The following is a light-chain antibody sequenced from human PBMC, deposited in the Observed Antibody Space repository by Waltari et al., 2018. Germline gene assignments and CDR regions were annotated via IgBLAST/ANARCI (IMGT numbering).Light chain of an antibody. V-gene: IGLV2-8*01. CDR2: EVS. CDR1: SSDVGGYNY. CDR3: SSYAGSNNFVV. Sequence: QSALTQPPSASGSPGQSVTISCTGTSSDVGGYNYVSWYQQHPGKAPKLMSYEVSKRPSGVPDRFSGSKSGNTASLTVSGLQAEDEAGYYCSSYAGSNNFVVFGGGTKLTVL. J-gene: IGLJ2*01.